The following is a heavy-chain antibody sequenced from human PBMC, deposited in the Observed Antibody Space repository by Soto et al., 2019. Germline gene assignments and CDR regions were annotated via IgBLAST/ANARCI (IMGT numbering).Heavy chain of an antibody. V-gene: IGHV4-30-2*01. CDR1: GGSISSGGYS. CDR3: AAGGGLPRYY. Sequence: QLQLQESGSGLVKPSQTLSLTCAVSGGSISSGGYSCIWIRQPPGKGLEWIGYIYHSVSTYYNPSLKSRVTISVDRTKNQFSLKLSSVTAADTAVYYCAAGGGLPRYYWGKGTRVTVSS. D-gene: IGHD5-12*01. J-gene: IGHJ4*02. CDR2: IYHSVST.